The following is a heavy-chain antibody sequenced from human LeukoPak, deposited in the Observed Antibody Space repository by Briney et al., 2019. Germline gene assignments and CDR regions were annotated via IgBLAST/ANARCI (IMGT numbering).Heavy chain of an antibody. J-gene: IGHJ4*02. D-gene: IGHD6-19*01. V-gene: IGHV3-21*01. Sequence: GGSLRLSCAASGFTFSSYSMNWVRQAPGKGLEWVSSISSSSSYIYYADSVKGRFTISRDNAKNSLYLQMNSLRVEDTAVYYCVAGSGWRFDYWGQGTLVTVSS. CDR3: VAGSGWRFDY. CDR1: GFTFSSYS. CDR2: ISSSSSYI.